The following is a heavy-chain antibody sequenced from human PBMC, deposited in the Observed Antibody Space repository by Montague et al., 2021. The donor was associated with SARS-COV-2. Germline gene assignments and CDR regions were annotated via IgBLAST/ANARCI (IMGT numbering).Heavy chain of an antibody. V-gene: IGHV4-39*01. CDR1: GASITSGSFY. CDR2: LYYTGST. CDR3: ARDSSSWYYWFDP. J-gene: IGHJ5*02. D-gene: IGHD6-13*01. Sequence: SETLSLTCTVSGASITSGSFYWGWIRQPPGKGLEWIGCLYYTGSTYYNPSLKSRVTISVDTSKNQFSLKLSSVTAADTAVYYRARDSSSWYYWFDPWGQGALVTVSS.